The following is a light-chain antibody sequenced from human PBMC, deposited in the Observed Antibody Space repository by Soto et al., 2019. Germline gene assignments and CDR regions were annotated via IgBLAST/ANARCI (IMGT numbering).Light chain of an antibody. J-gene: IGKJ1*01. CDR2: KAS. CDR3: QQYDSWT. CDR1: QTISSW. Sequence: DIQMTQSPSTLSRSVGDRVTITCRASQTISSWLAWYQQKPGKAPKLLIYKASTLKSGVPSRFSGSGSGTEFTLTISSLQPDDFAVYYCQQYDSWTFGQGTKVDIK. V-gene: IGKV1-5*03.